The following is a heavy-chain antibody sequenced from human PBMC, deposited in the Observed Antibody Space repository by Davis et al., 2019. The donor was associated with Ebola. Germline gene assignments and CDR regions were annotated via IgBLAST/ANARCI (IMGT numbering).Heavy chain of an antibody. CDR2: IFYSGST. J-gene: IGHJ4*02. CDR1: GASISSSSYY. V-gene: IGHV4-39*07. CDR3: ARVWNDYGSGSYYDY. Sequence: MPSETLSLTCTVSGASISSSSYYWGWIRQPPGKGLEWIASIFYSGSTYYNPSLKSRVTISVDTSKNQFSLKLSSVTTADTAVYYCARVWNDYGSGSYYDYWGQGILVTVSS. D-gene: IGHD3-10*01.